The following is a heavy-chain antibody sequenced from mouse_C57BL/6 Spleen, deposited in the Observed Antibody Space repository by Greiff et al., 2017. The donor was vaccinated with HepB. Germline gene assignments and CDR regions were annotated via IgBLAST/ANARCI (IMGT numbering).Heavy chain of an antibody. CDR1: GFNIKDDY. CDR3: TTPLSSVVTTEFAY. J-gene: IGHJ3*01. D-gene: IGHD2-2*01. Sequence: EVKLMESGAELVRPGASVKLSCTASGFNIKDDYMHWVKQRPEQGLEWIGWIDPENGDTEYASKFQGKATITADTSSNTAYLQLSSLTSEDTAVYYCTTPLSSVVTTEFAYWGQGTLVTVSA. V-gene: IGHV14-4*01. CDR2: IDPENGDT.